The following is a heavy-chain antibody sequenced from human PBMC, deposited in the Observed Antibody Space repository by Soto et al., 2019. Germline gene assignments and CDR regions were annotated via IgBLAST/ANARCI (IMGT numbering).Heavy chain of an antibody. CDR3: VRERVVVVPAARYYYYMDV. CDR1: GGSFSGYY. V-gene: IGHV4-34*01. CDR2: INHSGST. Sequence: PSETLSLTCAVYGGSFSGYYWSWIRQPPGKGLEWIGEINHSGSTNYNPSLKSRVTISVDTSKNQFSLKLSSVTAADTAVYYCVRERVVVVPAARYYYYMDVWGKGTTVTVSS. D-gene: IGHD2-2*01. J-gene: IGHJ6*03.